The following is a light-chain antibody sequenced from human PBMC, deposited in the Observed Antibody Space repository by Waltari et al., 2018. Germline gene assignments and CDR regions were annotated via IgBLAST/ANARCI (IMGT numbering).Light chain of an antibody. V-gene: IGLV2-23*02. J-gene: IGLJ3*02. CDR1: DSDVGAYNL. CDR3: CSYAGSSTV. CDR2: EVT. Sequence: QSALTQPASVSVSPGQSITISCTGSDSDVGAYNLFSWYQQHPGKAPKLMIYEVTKRPSGVTNRFSGSKSGNTASLTISGLQAEDEADYYCCSYAGSSTVFGGGTKLTVL.